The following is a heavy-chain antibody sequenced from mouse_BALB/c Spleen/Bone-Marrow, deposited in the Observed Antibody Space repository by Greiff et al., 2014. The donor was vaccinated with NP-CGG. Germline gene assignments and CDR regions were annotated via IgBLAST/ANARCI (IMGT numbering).Heavy chain of an antibody. J-gene: IGHJ2*01. V-gene: IGHV1-18*01. CDR3: ARGIYYGYKDFDY. Sequence: VQLKQSGPELVKPGASMKISCKASGYSFTGYTMNWVKQSHGKNLEWIGLINPYNGGTSYNQKFKGKATLTVDKSSSTAYMELLSLTSEDSAVYYCARGIYYGYKDFDYWGPGTTLTVSS. D-gene: IGHD1-2*01. CDR1: GYSFTGYT. CDR2: INPYNGGT.